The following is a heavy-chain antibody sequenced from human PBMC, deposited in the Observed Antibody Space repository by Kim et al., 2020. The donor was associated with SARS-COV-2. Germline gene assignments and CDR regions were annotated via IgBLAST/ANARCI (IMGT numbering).Heavy chain of an antibody. CDR1: GYTFTSYA. CDR2: INTNTGNP. J-gene: IGHJ6*02. D-gene: IGHD3-10*01. Sequence: ASVKVSCKASGYTFTSYAMNWVRQAPGQGLEWMGWINTNTGNPTYAQGFTGRFVFSLDTSVSTAYLQISSLKAEDTAVYYCARDPHPRLWFGEGDGMDVWGQGTTVTVSS. CDR3: ARDPHPRLWFGEGDGMDV. V-gene: IGHV7-4-1*02.